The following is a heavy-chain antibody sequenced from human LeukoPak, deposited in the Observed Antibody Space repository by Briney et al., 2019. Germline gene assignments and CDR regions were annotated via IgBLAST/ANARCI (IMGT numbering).Heavy chain of an antibody. CDR3: AALYSSSWYLRDY. V-gene: IGHV4-34*01. D-gene: IGHD6-13*01. Sequence: SETLSLTCAVYGGSFSGYYWSWIRQPPGKGLEWIGEINHSGSTNYNPSLKSRVTISVDTSKNQFSLKLSSVTAADTAVYYCAALYSSSWYLRDYWGQGTLVTVPS. CDR1: GGSFSGYY. CDR2: INHSGST. J-gene: IGHJ4*02.